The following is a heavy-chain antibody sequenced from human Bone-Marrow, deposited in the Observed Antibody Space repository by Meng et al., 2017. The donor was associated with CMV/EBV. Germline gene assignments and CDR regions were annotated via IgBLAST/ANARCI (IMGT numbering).Heavy chain of an antibody. Sequence: GFTFSSYGMHWVRQAPGKGLEWVAVISYGGSNKYYVDSVKGRFTISRDNSKNTLYLQMNSLRAEDTAVYYCAKDPSPYSSSWYYFDYWGQGTLVTVSS. D-gene: IGHD6-13*01. CDR2: ISYGGSNK. CDR1: GFTFSSYG. J-gene: IGHJ4*02. V-gene: IGHV3-30*18. CDR3: AKDPSPYSSSWYYFDY.